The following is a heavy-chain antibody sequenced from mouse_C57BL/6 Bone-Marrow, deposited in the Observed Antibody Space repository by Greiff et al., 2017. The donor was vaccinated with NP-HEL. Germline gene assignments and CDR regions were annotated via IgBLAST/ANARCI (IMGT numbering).Heavy chain of an antibody. J-gene: IGHJ4*01. V-gene: IGHV14-4*01. CDR3: TTGGSSPYAMDY. D-gene: IGHD1-1*01. CDR1: GFNIKDDY. CDR2: IDPENGDT. Sequence: EVQLQQSGAELVRPGASVKLSCTVSGFNIKDDYMHWVQQRPEQGLEWIGWIDPENGDTESASKFQGKATITADTSSNTAYLQLSSLTSEDTAVYYCTTGGSSPYAMDYWGQGTSVTVSS.